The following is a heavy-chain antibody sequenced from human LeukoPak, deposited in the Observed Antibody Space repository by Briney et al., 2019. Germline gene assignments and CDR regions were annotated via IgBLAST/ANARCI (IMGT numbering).Heavy chain of an antibody. Sequence: GGSLRLSCAASGFTFSDYAMTWVRQAPGQGLEWVSGISDSGSKTHYADSVQGRFTISRDNSKNSLFLQMNSLRAEDTAVYYCGKEEFGELVIGYWGQGILVTVTS. J-gene: IGHJ4*02. CDR1: GFTFSDYA. V-gene: IGHV3-23*01. CDR3: GKEEFGELVIGY. CDR2: ISDSGSKT. D-gene: IGHD3-10*01.